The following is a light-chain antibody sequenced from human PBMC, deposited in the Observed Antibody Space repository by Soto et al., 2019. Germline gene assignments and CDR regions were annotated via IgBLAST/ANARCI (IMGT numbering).Light chain of an antibody. CDR2: AAS. CDR1: QVINNY. Sequence: DLQLTQSPSSLSASVGDRITITCRASQVINNYLAWYQQKPGKPPNLLIYAASTLHSGVPSRFSGSASGTDYTLTISSLQPEDVATYYCQMHCTVAYIFGQGTKLEIK. V-gene: IGKV1-27*01. CDR3: QMHCTVAYI. J-gene: IGKJ2*01.